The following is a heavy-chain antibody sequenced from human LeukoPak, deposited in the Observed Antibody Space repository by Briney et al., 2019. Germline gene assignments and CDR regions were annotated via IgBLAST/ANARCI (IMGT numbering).Heavy chain of an antibody. CDR3: AKDRQPPMTIYYYYYMDV. D-gene: IGHD3-22*01. CDR2: ISSSSSYI. CDR1: GFTFSSYS. V-gene: IGHV3-21*01. J-gene: IGHJ6*03. Sequence: GGSLRLSCAASGFTFSSYSMNWVRQAPGKGLEWVSSISSSSSYIYYADSVKGRFTISRDNAKNSLYLQMNSLRAEDTAVYYCAKDRQPPMTIYYYYYMDVWGKGTTVTISS.